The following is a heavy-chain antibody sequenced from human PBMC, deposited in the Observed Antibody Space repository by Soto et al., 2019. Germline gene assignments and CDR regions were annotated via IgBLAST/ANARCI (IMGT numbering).Heavy chain of an antibody. CDR3: AKSGTIAAAGSDYFDY. CDR2: ISGSGGST. CDR1: GFTFSSYA. V-gene: IGHV3-23*01. Sequence: EVQLLESGGGLVQPGGSLRLSCAASGFTFSSYAMSWVRQAPGKGLEWVSAISGSGGSTYYADPVKGRFTISRDNSKNTLDLQMNRLGAEDTAVYYCAKSGTIAAAGSDYFDYWGQGTLVTVSS. J-gene: IGHJ4*02. D-gene: IGHD6-13*01.